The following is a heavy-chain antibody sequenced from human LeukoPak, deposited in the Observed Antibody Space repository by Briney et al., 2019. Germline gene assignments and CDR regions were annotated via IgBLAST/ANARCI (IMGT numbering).Heavy chain of an antibody. CDR1: GYTFTGYY. CDR2: INPNSGGT. CDR3: ARSPTGLGGLSYYFDY. J-gene: IGHJ4*02. Sequence: ASVKVSCKASGYTFTGYYMHWVRQAPGQGLEWMGWINPNSGGTNYAQKFQGRVTMTTDTSTSTAYMELRSLRSDDTAVYYCARSPTGLGGLSYYFDYWGQGTLVTVSS. D-gene: IGHD3-16*02. V-gene: IGHV1-2*02.